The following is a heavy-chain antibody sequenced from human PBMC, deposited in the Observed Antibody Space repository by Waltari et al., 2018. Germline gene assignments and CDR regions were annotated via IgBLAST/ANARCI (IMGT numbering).Heavy chain of an antibody. Sequence: EVQLVESGGGLVQPGGSRRLSCSSSGFPFRSYGMNWVRQAPGKGLEWVSYISPSSSTITYADSMKGRFTISRDNAKNSLYLQMNSLGAEDTAVYYCVREYDSGGAGYWGQGTLVTVSS. CDR1: GFPFRSYG. D-gene: IGHD3-22*01. CDR2: ISPSSSTI. CDR3: VREYDSGGAGY. V-gene: IGHV3-48*04. J-gene: IGHJ4*02.